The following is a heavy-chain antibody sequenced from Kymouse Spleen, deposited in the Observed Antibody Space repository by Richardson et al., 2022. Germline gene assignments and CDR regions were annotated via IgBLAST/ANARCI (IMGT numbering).Heavy chain of an antibody. V-gene: IGHV4-34*01. D-gene: IGHD5-12*01. CDR3: ARLDIVATPFFDY. CDR2: INHSGST. Sequence: QVQLQQWGAGLLKPSETLSLTCAVYGGSFSGYYWSWIRQPPGKGLEWIGEINHSGSTNYNPSLKSRVTISVDTSKNQFSLKLSSVTAADTAVYYCARLDIVATPFFDYWGQGTLVTVSS. CDR1: GGSFSGYY. J-gene: IGHJ4*02.